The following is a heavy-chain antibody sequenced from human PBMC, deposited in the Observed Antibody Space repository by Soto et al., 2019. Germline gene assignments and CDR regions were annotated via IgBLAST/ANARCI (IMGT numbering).Heavy chain of an antibody. CDR2: ISGSGGST. D-gene: IGHD5-18*01. Sequence: PGGSLRLSCAASGFTFSSYAMSWVRQAPGKGLEWVSAISGSGGSTYYADSVKGRLTISRDNSKNTLYLQMNSLRAEDTAVYYCATGDTYGYLLDYWGQGALVTVSS. CDR1: GFTFSSYA. V-gene: IGHV3-23*01. J-gene: IGHJ4*02. CDR3: ATGDTYGYLLDY.